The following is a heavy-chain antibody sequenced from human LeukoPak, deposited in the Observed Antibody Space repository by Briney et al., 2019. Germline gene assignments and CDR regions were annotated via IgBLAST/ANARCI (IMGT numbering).Heavy chain of an antibody. V-gene: IGHV3-30-3*01. Sequence: GGSLRLSCAASGFTFSSYAMHWVRQAPGKGLEWVAVISADGNIQYYADSVKGRFTISRDDSKSTLYLQMDSLRAGDTAVYYCASKIASGYWGQGTLVTVSS. CDR3: ASKIASGY. CDR1: GFTFSSYA. J-gene: IGHJ4*02. CDR2: ISADGNIQ. D-gene: IGHD3-3*02.